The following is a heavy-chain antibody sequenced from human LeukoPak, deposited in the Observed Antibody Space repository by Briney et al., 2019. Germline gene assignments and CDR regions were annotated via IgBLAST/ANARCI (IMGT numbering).Heavy chain of an antibody. D-gene: IGHD3-10*01. V-gene: IGHV1-3*01. CDR1: GYSFSTYA. CDR2: INVGNGNT. Sequence: ASVKVFCKPSGYSFSTYAMQWVRQAPGQRLEWMGWINVGNGNTKYSQKFQGRVTLTRDTSASTAYMELSSLRSEDTAVYYCARDNGDYYGSGSFDYWGQGTLVTVSS. CDR3: ARDNGDYYGSGSFDY. J-gene: IGHJ4*02.